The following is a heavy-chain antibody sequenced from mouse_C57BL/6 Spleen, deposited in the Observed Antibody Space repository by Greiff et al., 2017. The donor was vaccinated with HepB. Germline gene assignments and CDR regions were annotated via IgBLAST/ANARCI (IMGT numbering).Heavy chain of an antibody. V-gene: IGHV5-17*01. J-gene: IGHJ3*01. D-gene: IGHD1-1*01. CDR3: ARPGSSPWFAY. Sequence: EVQGVESGGGLVKPGGSLKLSCAASGFTFSDYGMHWVRQAPEKGLEWVAYISSGSSTIYYADTVKGRFTISRDNAKNTLFLQMTSLRSEDTAMYYCARPGSSPWFAYWGQGTLVTVSA. CDR1: GFTFSDYG. CDR2: ISSGSSTI.